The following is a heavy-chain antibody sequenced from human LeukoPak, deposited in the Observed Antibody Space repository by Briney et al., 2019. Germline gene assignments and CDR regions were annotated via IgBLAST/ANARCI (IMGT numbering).Heavy chain of an antibody. Sequence: GGALRLSCAASGDTFRSYAMSWGRDALGKGVGWVSAISGSGGSTYYADSVKGRFTISRDNSKNTLYLQMTSLRAEDTAVQYCAKDHETNYVWARKYYFDYWGQGPLLTLP. CDR1: GDTFRSYA. V-gene: IGHV3-23*01. CDR2: ISGSGGST. J-gene: IGHJ4*02. D-gene: IGHD3-16*01. CDR3: AKDHETNYVWARKYYFDY.